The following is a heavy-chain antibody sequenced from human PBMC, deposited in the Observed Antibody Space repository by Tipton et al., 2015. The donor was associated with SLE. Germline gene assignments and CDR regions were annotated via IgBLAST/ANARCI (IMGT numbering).Heavy chain of an antibody. Sequence: TLSLTCTVSGGVISEYYWGWIRQPAGKGLEWIGRIYTGGNTNYNPSLKSRVTISVDTSKNQFSLKLTSVTAADTAVYYCAREVRGVIIEYFDYWGQGALVTVSS. CDR1: GGVISEYY. J-gene: IGHJ4*02. CDR3: AREVRGVIIEYFDY. D-gene: IGHD3-10*01. V-gene: IGHV4-4*07. CDR2: IYTGGNT.